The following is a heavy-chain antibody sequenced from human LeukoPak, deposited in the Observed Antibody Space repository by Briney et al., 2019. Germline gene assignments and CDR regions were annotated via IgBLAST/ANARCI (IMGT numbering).Heavy chain of an antibody. CDR3: ARRDLRSPFDY. CDR1: GGSFTNYF. D-gene: IGHD4-17*01. Sequence: PSETLSLTCTVSGGSFTNYFWNWIRQPPGKGLEWIAYIHYTGKTDYNPSLKSRVTTSMDTSKNQFSLKLSSLTAADTAVYYCARRDLRSPFDYWGRGTLVTVSS. CDR2: IHYTGKT. V-gene: IGHV4-59*08. J-gene: IGHJ4*02.